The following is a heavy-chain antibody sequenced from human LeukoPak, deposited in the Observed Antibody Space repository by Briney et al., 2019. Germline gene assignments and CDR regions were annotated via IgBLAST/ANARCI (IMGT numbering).Heavy chain of an antibody. V-gene: IGHV3-9*01. D-gene: IGHD3-9*01. CDR2: ISWGSASI. CDR1: GFKFDEYA. CDR3: ARRERDFDFHI. Sequence: GGSLRLSCAASGFKFDEYAMHWVRQAPGKGLEWVSGISWGSASIGYGDSVKGRFTISRDNAKNALFLQMNSLRPEDTAVYYCARRERDFDFHIWGQGTMVTVSS. J-gene: IGHJ3*02.